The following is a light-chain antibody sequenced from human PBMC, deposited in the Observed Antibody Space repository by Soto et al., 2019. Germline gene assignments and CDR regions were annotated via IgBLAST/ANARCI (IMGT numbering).Light chain of an antibody. Sequence: DIQMTQSPSSLSASVGDRVTITCRASQSISSYLNWYQQKPVKAPKLLIYAASSLQSGVPSRFSGSGSGTDFTLTSSSLQPEEFATYYCQQSYSTLVSFGLGTKVDIK. CDR1: QSISSY. CDR2: AAS. CDR3: QQSYSTLVS. V-gene: IGKV1-39*01. J-gene: IGKJ3*01.